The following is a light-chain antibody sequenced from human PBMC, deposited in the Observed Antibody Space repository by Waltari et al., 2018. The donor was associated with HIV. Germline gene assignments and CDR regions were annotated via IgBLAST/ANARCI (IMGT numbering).Light chain of an antibody. CDR1: SSHIGTYQV. J-gene: IGLJ1*01. CDR3: SAYTTSSKYV. Sequence: QSVLTQPSYVCGSPAEASPISCTGTSSHIGTYQVVSWYRQRPGRAPKLFIFDVNKRPSGISDRFSGSRSGNTASLTISGLRAEDEADYYCSAYTTSSKYVFGSGTTVSV. CDR2: DVN. V-gene: IGLV2-14*01.